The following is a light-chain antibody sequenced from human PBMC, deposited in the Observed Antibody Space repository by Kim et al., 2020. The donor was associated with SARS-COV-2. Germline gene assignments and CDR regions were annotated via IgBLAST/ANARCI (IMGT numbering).Light chain of an antibody. CDR3: QHFNSIPA. J-gene: IGKJ5*01. CDR2: DAS. V-gene: IGKV1-13*02. Sequence: AIQLTQSPSSLSASVGDRVTITCRSSQGINSALGWYQQKPGKIPKFLIYDASTLESGVPSRFSGSGSGTEFTLTISSLQPEDFATYYCQHFNSIPAFGQGTRLEIK. CDR1: QGINSA.